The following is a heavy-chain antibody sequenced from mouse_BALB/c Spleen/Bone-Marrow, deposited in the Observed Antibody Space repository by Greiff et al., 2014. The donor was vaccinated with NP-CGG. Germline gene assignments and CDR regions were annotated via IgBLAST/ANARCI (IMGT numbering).Heavy chain of an antibody. D-gene: IGHD1-1*01. V-gene: IGHV2-6-7*01. J-gene: IGHJ2*01. CDR1: GFSLTDYG. CDR3: ARDLYYYGFDY. Sequence: VKLMESGPGLVAPSQSLSITCTVSGFSLTDYGVNWVRQPPGKNLEWLGMIWGGGSTNYNSALKSRLSISKDNSQSQVFLKMNSLETDDTARYYCARDLYYYGFDYWGQGTTLTVSS. CDR2: IWGGGST.